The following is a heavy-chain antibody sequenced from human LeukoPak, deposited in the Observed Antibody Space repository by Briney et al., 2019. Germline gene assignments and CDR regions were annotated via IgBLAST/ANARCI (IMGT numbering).Heavy chain of an antibody. CDR1: GFTFSSYE. CDR3: AGAAGLGSGTPLFMDV. CDR2: ISSSGSTI. Sequence: GGSLRLSCAASGFTFSSYEMNWVRQAPGKGLEWVSYISSSGSTIYYADSVKGRFTISRDNAKNSLYLQMSSLRAEDTAVYYCAGAAGLGSGTPLFMDVWGKGTTVTVSS. D-gene: IGHD3-10*01. V-gene: IGHV3-48*03. J-gene: IGHJ6*04.